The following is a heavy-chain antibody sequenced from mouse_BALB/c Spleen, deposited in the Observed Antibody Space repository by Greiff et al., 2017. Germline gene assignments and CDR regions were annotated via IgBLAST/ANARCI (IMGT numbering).Heavy chain of an antibody. D-gene: IGHD2-1*01. Sequence: EVQVVESGGGLVKPGGSLKLSCAASGFTFSDYYMYWVRQTPEKRLEWVATISDGGSYTYYPDSVKGRFTISRDNAKNNLYLQMSSLKSEDTAMYYCARAHGNYAWFAYWGQGTLVTVSA. J-gene: IGHJ3*01. CDR2: ISDGGSYT. V-gene: IGHV5-4*02. CDR3: ARAHGNYAWFAY. CDR1: GFTFSDYY.